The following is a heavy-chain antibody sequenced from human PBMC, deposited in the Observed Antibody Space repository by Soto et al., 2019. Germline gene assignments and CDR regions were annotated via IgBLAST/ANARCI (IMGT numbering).Heavy chain of an antibody. D-gene: IGHD2-2*01. CDR2: ISGSGGST. V-gene: IGHV3-23*01. Sequence: GGSLSLSCAASGFTFSSYAMSWVRQAPGKGLEWVSAISGSGGSTYYADSVKGRFTIARDNSKNTLYLQMNSLRAEDTAVYYCAKGVGYCSSTSCYYYYGMDVWGQGTTVTVSS. J-gene: IGHJ6*02. CDR3: AKGVGYCSSTSCYYYYGMDV. CDR1: GFTFSSYA.